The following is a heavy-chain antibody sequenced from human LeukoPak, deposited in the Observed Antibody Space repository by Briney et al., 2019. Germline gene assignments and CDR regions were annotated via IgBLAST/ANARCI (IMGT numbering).Heavy chain of an antibody. J-gene: IGHJ4*02. Sequence: SETLSLTCTVSSGSLGSYYWNWLRQPAGKGLEWIGHIYTSGSTNYNPPLKSRVTMSVDTSKNQFSLKLNSVTAADTAFYYCAREYSSSSGKALDYWGQGTLVTVSS. CDR1: SGSLGSYY. D-gene: IGHD6-6*01. CDR2: IYTSGST. V-gene: IGHV4-4*07. CDR3: AREYSSSSGKALDY.